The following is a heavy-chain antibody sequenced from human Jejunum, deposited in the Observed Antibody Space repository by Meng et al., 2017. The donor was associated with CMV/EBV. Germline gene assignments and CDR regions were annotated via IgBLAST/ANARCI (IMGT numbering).Heavy chain of an antibody. Sequence: QVQLVESGGELVKPGGSLRLACAASGFPFGASYMTWVRQAPGKGLEWVSYITGSGDIIYYADSVKGRFTISRDNAKSSLYLEINSLRAEDTAVYYCARGNYGFDYWGQGTLVTVSS. CDR3: ARGNYGFDY. CDR2: ITGSGDII. CDR1: GFPFGASY. V-gene: IGHV3-11*01. D-gene: IGHD4-17*01. J-gene: IGHJ4*02.